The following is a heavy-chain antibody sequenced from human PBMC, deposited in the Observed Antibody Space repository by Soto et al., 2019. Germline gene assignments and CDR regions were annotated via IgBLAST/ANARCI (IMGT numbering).Heavy chain of an antibody. CDR2: IYYSGST. D-gene: IGHD2-15*01. CDR3: ARDYCSGGSCYSVRYGMDV. Sequence: SETLSLTCTVSGGSVSSGSYYWSWIRQPPGKGLEWIGYIYYSGSTNYNPSLKSRVTISVDTSKNQFSLKLSSATAADTAVYYCARDYCSGGSCYSVRYGMDVWGQGTTVTVSS. J-gene: IGHJ6*02. V-gene: IGHV4-61*01. CDR1: GGSVSSGSYY.